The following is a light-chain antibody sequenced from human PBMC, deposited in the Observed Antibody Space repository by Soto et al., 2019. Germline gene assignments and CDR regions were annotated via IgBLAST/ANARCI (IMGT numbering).Light chain of an antibody. V-gene: IGLV2-14*01. J-gene: IGLJ2*01. CDR2: EVS. Sequence: QSALTQPASVSGSPGQSITISCTGTSSDVGGYNYVSWYQQHPGKAPKLMIYEVSNRPSGVSNRFSGSKSANTASLTISGLQAEDEADYYCSSYTSSSTFGVFGGGTKLTVL. CDR1: SSDVGGYNY. CDR3: SSYTSSSTFGV.